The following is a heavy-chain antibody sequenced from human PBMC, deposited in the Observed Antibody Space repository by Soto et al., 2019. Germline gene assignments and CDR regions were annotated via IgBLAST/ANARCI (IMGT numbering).Heavy chain of an antibody. CDR3: ARDGPYHNVFDV. CDR1: GDSITNSDYY. Sequence: QVQLQESGPGLVKPSQTLSLTCTVSGDSITNSDYYWNWIRQSPGKGMAWIASIDYSGNTYYNPSLKSRVVTSADTSKNLFALKLRSVTAADTALYFCARDGPYHNVFDVWGQGTTVTVSS. V-gene: IGHV4-30-4*01. CDR2: IDYSGNT. J-gene: IGHJ6*02.